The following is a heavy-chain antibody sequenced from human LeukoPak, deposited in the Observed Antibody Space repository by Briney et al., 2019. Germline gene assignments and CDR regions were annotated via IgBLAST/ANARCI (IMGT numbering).Heavy chain of an antibody. D-gene: IGHD4-23*01. CDR2: ISYSGTT. J-gene: IGHJ5*01. CDR3: ARNHGGWFDS. Sequence: PSETLSLTCTVSGGSLSNFYWTWIRQAPGKGLEWIGYISYSGTTKYSPSLKSRVTMSLDTSKNQFSLKLNSVTAADTAVYYCARNHGGWFDSWGQGTLVTVSS. CDR1: GGSLSNFY. V-gene: IGHV4-59*01.